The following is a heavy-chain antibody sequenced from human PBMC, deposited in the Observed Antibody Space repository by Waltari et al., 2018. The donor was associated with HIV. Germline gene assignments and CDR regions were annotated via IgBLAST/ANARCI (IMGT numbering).Heavy chain of an antibody. J-gene: IGHJ4*02. CDR2: INPNSGGT. Sequence: QVQLVQSGAEGKKHGASVKGSCKTSGYTFTGHYMHWVRQATGQGLEWMGWINPNSGGTNYAQKFQGRVTMTRDTSISIVYMQLSRLRSDDTAVYYCARHSDGRVFDYWGQGTLVTVSS. V-gene: IGHV1-2*02. CDR3: ARHSDGRVFDY. D-gene: IGHD2-15*01. CDR1: GYTFTGHY.